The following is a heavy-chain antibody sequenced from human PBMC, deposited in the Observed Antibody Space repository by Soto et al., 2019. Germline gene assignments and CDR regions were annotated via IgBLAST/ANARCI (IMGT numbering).Heavy chain of an antibody. J-gene: IGHJ6*02. V-gene: IGHV1-69*05. CDR2: IIPIIGKA. Sequence: SLKVDCKTAGCTFTSYGISCGRHTNGQGVELMGWIIPIIGKANYAQKLQGRVTMTTDESTSTAYMELSSLRSEDTAVYYCARAVGNTPGWYGFYYYYGMDVWGQGTTVTVSS. D-gene: IGHD6-19*01. CDR1: GCTFTSYG. CDR3: ARAVGNTPGWYGFYYYYGMDV.